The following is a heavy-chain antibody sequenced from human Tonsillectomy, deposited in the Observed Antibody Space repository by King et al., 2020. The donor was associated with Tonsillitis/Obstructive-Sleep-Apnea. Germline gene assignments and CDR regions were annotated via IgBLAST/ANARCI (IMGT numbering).Heavy chain of an antibody. V-gene: IGHV3-23*04. J-gene: IGHJ4*02. Sequence: VQLVESGGGLVEPGGSVRLSCAASGFTFKNYAMIWVRQAPGMGLEWVSSISDNGGSAYYAGSVEGRFTISRDNSKNMVYLQMNSLSAEDTALYYCANMWSENVDYWGQGTLVSVSS. CDR1: GFTFKNYA. D-gene: IGHD3-3*01. CDR2: ISDNGGSA. CDR3: ANMWSENVDY.